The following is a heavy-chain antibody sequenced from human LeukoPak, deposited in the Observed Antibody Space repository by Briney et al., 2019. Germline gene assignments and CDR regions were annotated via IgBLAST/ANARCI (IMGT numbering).Heavy chain of an antibody. J-gene: IGHJ4*02. CDR3: ARGRRGSSWAYYFDY. CDR2: IYTSGST. CDR1: GGSISSGSYY. D-gene: IGHD6-13*01. Sequence: PSQTLSLTCTVSGGSISSGSYYWSWIRQPAGKGLEWIGRIYTSGSTNYNPSLKSRVTISVDTSKNQFSLKLSSVTAAGTAVYYCARGRRGSSWAYYFDYWGQGTLVTVSS. V-gene: IGHV4-61*02.